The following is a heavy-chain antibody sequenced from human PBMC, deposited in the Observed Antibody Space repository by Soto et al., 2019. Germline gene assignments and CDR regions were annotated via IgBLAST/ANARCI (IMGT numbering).Heavy chain of an antibody. D-gene: IGHD2-2*01. CDR1: GGSISTGSYY. Sequence: PSETLSLTCTVSGGSISTGSYYWGWIRQPPGKGLEWIGSIFYSGTTYYNPSLKSRVTISVDTSKNQFSLKLSSVTVADTAVYYCARHAILWVPDAIGPWGQGALVTVSS. CDR2: IFYSGTT. J-gene: IGHJ5*02. V-gene: IGHV4-39*01. CDR3: ARHAILWVPDAIGP.